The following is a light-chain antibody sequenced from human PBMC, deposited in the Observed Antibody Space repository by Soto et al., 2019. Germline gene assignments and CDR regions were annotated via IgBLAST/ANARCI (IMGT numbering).Light chain of an antibody. CDR1: QSVSSSY. Sequence: EIVLTQSPGTLSLSPGERATLSCRASQSVSSSYLAWYQQKPGQAPRLLIYGASSRATGIPDRFSGSGSGKDFTLTISRLEPEDVAVYYCQQYGSSPPITFGQGTRLEIK. CDR3: QQYGSSPPIT. CDR2: GAS. V-gene: IGKV3-20*01. J-gene: IGKJ5*01.